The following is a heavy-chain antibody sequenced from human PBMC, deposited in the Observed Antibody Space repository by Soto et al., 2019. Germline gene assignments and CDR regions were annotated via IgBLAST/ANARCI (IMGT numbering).Heavy chain of an antibody. Sequence: ESGGGLVQPGESLRLSCAASGFTLSDHYMDWVRQAPGKGLEWVGRTRKKGNSYTTDYAASVKGRFTISRDDSKNSLYLQMNGLKSKDTAMYYCARGDIGNGYDYDWGQGTLVTVSS. V-gene: IGHV3-72*01. CDR2: TRKKGNSYTT. J-gene: IGHJ4*02. CDR3: ARGDIGNGYDYD. D-gene: IGHD5-12*01. CDR1: GFTLSDHY.